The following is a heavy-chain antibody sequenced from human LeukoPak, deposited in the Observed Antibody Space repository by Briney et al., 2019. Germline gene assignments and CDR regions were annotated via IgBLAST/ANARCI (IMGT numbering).Heavy chain of an antibody. CDR2: IIPIFGTA. CDR1: GGTFSSYA. CDR3: ARVHVAGIWFDP. J-gene: IGHJ5*02. Sequence: SVKVSCKASGGTFSSYAISWVRQAPGQGLEWMGGIIPIFGTANYAQKFQGRVTITADESTSTAYMELSSLRSEDTAVYYCARVHVAGIWFDPWGHGTLVTVSS. D-gene: IGHD6-19*01. V-gene: IGHV1-69*01.